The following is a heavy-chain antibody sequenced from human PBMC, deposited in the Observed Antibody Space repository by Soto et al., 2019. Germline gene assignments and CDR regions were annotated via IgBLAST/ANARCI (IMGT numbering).Heavy chain of an antibody. D-gene: IGHD5-12*01. J-gene: IGHJ6*02. CDR2: ISAYNGNT. CDR3: ARYSGYDSTYYYYGMDV. CDR1: GYTFTSYG. Sequence: GASVKVSCKASGYTFTSYGISRVRQAPGQGLEWMGWISAYNGNTNYAQKLQGRVTMTTDTSTSTAYMELRSLRSDDTAVYYCARYSGYDSTYYYYGMDVWGQGTTVTVSS. V-gene: IGHV1-18*01.